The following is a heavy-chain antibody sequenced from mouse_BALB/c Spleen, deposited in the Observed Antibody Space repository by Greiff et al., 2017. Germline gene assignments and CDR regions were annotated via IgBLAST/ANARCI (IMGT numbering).Heavy chain of an antibody. CDR2: IWGDGST. J-gene: IGHJ1*01. D-gene: IGHD1-1*01. CDR3: ARDLYGGWYFDV. CDR1: GFSFTGYG. V-gene: IGHV2-6-7*01. Sequence: VKLMESGPGLVAPSQSLSITCTVSGFSFTGYGVNWVRQPPGKGLEWLGMIWGDGSTDYNSDLKSRLSISQDNSKSQFFLKMNSLQTDDTASYYCARDLYGGWYFDVWGAGTTVTVSS.